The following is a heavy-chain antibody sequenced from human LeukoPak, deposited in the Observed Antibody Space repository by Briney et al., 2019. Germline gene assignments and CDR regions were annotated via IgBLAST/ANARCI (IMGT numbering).Heavy chain of an antibody. J-gene: IGHJ5*02. CDR1: GFNFITAA. Sequence: PGGSLRLFCAASGFNFITAAMTWVRQAPGKGLEWVSLIGSSGGSTYYADSVKGRFTISRDNSNHTLSLQMNSLRAEDTAVYYCARVWCSSTSCYMENWFDPWGQGTLVTVSS. D-gene: IGHD2-2*02. V-gene: IGHV3-23*01. CDR2: IGSSGGST. CDR3: ARVWCSSTSCYMENWFDP.